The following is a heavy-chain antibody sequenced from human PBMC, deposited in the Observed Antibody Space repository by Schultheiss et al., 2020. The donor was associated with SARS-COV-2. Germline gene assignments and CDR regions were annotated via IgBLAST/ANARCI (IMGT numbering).Heavy chain of an antibody. J-gene: IGHJ4*02. CDR2: ISGSGGNT. Sequence: GGSLRLSCAASGFTFSSYAMSWVRQAPGKGLEWVSTISGSGGNTYYADSVKGRFTISRNTSKNTLYLQMYSLRAEDTALYYCAAGRYLDYWGQGRLVTVSS. CDR3: AAGRYLDY. D-gene: IGHD3-10*01. V-gene: IGHV3-23*01. CDR1: GFTFSSYA.